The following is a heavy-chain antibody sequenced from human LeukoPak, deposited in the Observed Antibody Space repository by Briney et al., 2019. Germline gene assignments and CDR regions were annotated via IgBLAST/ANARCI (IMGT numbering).Heavy chain of an antibody. V-gene: IGHV4-30-4*08. D-gene: IGHD6-6*01. CDR2: IYYSGST. CDR1: GGSISSGDYY. Sequence: PSETLSLTCTVSGGSISSGDYYWSWIRQPPGKGLEWIGYIYYSGSTYYNPSLKSRVTISVDTSKNQFSLKLSSVTAADTDVYYCASVGIAARLDYWGQGTLVTVSS. J-gene: IGHJ4*02. CDR3: ASVGIAARLDY.